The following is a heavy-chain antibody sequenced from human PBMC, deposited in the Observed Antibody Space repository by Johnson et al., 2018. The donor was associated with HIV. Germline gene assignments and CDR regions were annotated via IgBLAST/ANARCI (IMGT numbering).Heavy chain of an antibody. Sequence: QVQLVESGGGVVQPGRSLRLSCEASGITFSSYGMNWDRQAPGKGLEWVSVINSGGSTYYADSVRGRFIISRDNSKDTLYLQMNSLRDEDTAVYYCARVVRYGFDIWGQGTMVTVSS. J-gene: IGHJ3*02. D-gene: IGHD4-17*01. CDR3: ARVVRYGFDI. V-gene: IGHV3-NL1*01. CDR2: INSGGST. CDR1: GITFSSYG.